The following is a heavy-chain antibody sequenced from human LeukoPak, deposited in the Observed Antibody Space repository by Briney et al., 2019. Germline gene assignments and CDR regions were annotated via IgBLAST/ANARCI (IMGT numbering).Heavy chain of an antibody. CDR2: INPSGGST. Sequence: ASVKVSCKASGYTFTSYYIHWVRQAPGQGLEWMGIINPSGGSTSYAQKFQGRVTMTRDTSTSTVYMELSSLRSEDTAVYYCARGDSVTTSLYWYFDLWGRCTLVTVSS. CDR1: GYTFTSYY. V-gene: IGHV1-46*01. J-gene: IGHJ2*01. D-gene: IGHD4-17*01. CDR3: ARGDSVTTSLYWYFDL.